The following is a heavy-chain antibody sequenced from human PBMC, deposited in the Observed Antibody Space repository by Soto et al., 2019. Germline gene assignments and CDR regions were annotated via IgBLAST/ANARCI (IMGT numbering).Heavy chain of an antibody. Sequence: ASVKVSCKASGYTFTSYGISWVRQAPGQGLEWMGWISPYNANTNYAQKVQGRVTMTTDTPTRTAYMELTSLRSDDTAVYYCARNHYDSRRVNWFDPWGQGTLVTVSS. CDR1: GYTFTSYG. CDR3: ARNHYDSRRVNWFDP. J-gene: IGHJ5*02. D-gene: IGHD3-22*01. CDR2: ISPYNANT. V-gene: IGHV1-18*04.